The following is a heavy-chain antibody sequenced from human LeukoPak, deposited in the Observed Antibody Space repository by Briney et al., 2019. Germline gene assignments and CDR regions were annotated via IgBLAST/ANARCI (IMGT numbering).Heavy chain of an antibody. CDR1: GFTFSDYY. V-gene: IGHV3-11*06. D-gene: IGHD6-19*01. J-gene: IGHJ6*04. CDR2: ISSSSSYT. Sequence: GGSLRLSCAASGFTFSDYYMSWIRQAPGKGLEWVSYISSSSSYTNYADSVKGRFTISRDNAKNSPYLQMNSLRAEDTAVYYCASIAVAGSVGYYYYGMDVWGKGTTVTVSS. CDR3: ASIAVAGSVGYYYYGMDV.